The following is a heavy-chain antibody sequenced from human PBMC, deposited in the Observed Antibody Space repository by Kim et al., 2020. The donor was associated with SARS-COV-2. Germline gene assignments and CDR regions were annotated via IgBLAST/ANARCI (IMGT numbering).Heavy chain of an antibody. Sequence: SETLSLTCTVSGGSISSYYWSWIRQPPGKGLEWIGYIYYSGRTNYNPSLKSRVTISVDTSKNQFSLKLSSVTAADTAVYYCARQSYYYYGMDVWGQGTTVTVSS. V-gene: IGHV4-59*08. CDR2: IYYSGRT. J-gene: IGHJ6*02. CDR3: ARQSYYYYGMDV. CDR1: GGSISSYY.